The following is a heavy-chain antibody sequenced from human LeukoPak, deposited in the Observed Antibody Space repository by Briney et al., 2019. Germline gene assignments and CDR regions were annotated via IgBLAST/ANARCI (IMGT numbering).Heavy chain of an antibody. J-gene: IGHJ5*02. Sequence: ASVKVSCKASGGTFSSYAISWVRQAPGQGLEWMGGIIPIFGTANYAQKFQGRVTITSDESTSTAYMELSSLRSEDTAVYYCARSGITMIVVVPQAGWFDPWGQGTLVTVSS. D-gene: IGHD3-22*01. CDR3: ARSGITMIVVVPQAGWFDP. CDR1: GGTFSSYA. CDR2: IIPIFGTA. V-gene: IGHV1-69*13.